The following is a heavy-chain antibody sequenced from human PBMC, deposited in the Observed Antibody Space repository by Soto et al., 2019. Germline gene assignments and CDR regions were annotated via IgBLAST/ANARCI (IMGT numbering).Heavy chain of an antibody. J-gene: IGHJ3*02. D-gene: IGHD6-13*01. V-gene: IGHV1-18*01. Sequence: QVQLMQSGAEVKKPGASVEVSCKASGYTFTSYGISWVRQAPGQGLEWMGWISAYNGNTNYAQKLQGRVTMTRDTATSTAYMELRSVRSDDTAVYYCARDIAYSTSSKFAFDIWGQGTVVTVSS. CDR1: GYTFTSYG. CDR2: ISAYNGNT. CDR3: ARDIAYSTSSKFAFDI.